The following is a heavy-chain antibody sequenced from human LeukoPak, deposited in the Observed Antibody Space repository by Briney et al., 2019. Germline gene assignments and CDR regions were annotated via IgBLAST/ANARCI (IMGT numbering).Heavy chain of an antibody. Sequence: GGSLRLSCTASGFTVSNNYINWVRQPPGQGLEWDSVIYSGGTTYYADSAKGRFTISIDNSKNTLYLQMNSLRAEDTAVYYCARPITIFGVVIIRGTFYYWGQGALVTVSS. CDR1: GFTVSNNY. D-gene: IGHD3-3*01. V-gene: IGHV3-66*02. CDR2: IYSGGTT. J-gene: IGHJ4*02. CDR3: ARPITIFGVVIIRGTFYY.